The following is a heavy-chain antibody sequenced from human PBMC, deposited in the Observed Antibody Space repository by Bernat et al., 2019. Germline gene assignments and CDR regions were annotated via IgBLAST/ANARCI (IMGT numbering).Heavy chain of an antibody. D-gene: IGHD4-17*01. CDR1: GDSITSGGRY. CDR3: ASGGTTVATPYWHFDI. CDR2: IHYTGTT. Sequence: QVQLQESGPGLVKPSQTLSLTCTVSGDSITSGGRYWNWIRQHPGRGLEWIGYIHYTGTTYYSPSLTSRVTMSLNTSKNQFSLQLSSVTAADTALYYCASGGTTVATPYWHFDIWGRGTLVTVSS. V-gene: IGHV4-31*03. J-gene: IGHJ2*01.